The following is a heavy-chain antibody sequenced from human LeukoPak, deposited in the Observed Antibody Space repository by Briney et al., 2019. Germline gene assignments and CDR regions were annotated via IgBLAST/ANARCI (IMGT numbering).Heavy chain of an antibody. Sequence: GRSLRLSCAASGLTFSSYSMHWVRQTPGKGLEWVAVISYDGSHQFYPDSVKARFTISRDNSKNTLYLEASSLKAEDTAVYYCARDSKTAAGTFDFWGQGTLVTVSS. J-gene: IGHJ4*02. CDR2: ISYDGSHQ. CDR1: GLTFSSYS. D-gene: IGHD6-13*01. V-gene: IGHV3-30*04. CDR3: ARDSKTAAGTFDF.